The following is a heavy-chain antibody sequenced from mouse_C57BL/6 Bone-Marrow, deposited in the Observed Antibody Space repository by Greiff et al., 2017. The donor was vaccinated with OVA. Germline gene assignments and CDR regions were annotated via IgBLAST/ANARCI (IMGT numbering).Heavy chain of an antibody. J-gene: IGHJ1*03. D-gene: IGHD1-1*01. CDR1: GYTFTSYT. Sequence: VQLVESGAELARPGASVKMSCKASGYTFTSYTMHWVKQRPGQGLEWIGYINPSSGYTKYNQKFKDKATLTADKSSSTAYMQLSSLTSEDSAVYYCARYSITTVDWYFDVWGTGTTVTVSS. CDR3: ARYSITTVDWYFDV. CDR2: INPSSGYT. V-gene: IGHV1-4*01.